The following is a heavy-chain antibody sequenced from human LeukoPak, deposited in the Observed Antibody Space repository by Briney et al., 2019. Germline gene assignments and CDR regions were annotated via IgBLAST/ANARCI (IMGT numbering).Heavy chain of an antibody. CDR2: IVVGSGNT. CDR1: GFTFTSSA. D-gene: IGHD1-7*01. CDR3: LREVDWKYAFDY. V-gene: IGHV1-58*01. Sequence: SVKVSCKASGFTFTSSAVQWVRQARGQRLEWIGWIVVGSGNTNYAQKFQERVTITRGMSTSTAYMELSSLRSEDTALYYCLREVDWKYAFDYWGRGTLVTVSS. J-gene: IGHJ4*02.